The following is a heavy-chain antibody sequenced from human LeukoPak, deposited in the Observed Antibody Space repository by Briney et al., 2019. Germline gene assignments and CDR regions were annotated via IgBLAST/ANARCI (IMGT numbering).Heavy chain of an antibody. CDR1: GGTFSSYA. J-gene: IGHJ4*02. CDR2: IIPILGIA. CDR3: ARSAVAGPYYFDY. V-gene: IGHV1-69*04. D-gene: IGHD6-19*01. Sequence: SVKVSCKASGGTFSSYAISWVRQAPGQGLAWMGRIIPILGIANYAQKFQGRVTITADKSTSTAYVELSSLRSEDTAVYYCARSAVAGPYYFDYWGQGTLVTVSS.